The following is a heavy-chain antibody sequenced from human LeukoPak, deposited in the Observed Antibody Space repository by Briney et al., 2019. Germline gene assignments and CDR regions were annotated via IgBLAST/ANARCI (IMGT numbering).Heavy chain of an antibody. CDR1: GGSISSSSYY. J-gene: IGHJ2*01. CDR3: ARDETLGYCSGGSCYSNRYWYFDL. D-gene: IGHD2-15*01. CDR2: IYYSGST. V-gene: IGHV4-39*07. Sequence: SETLSLTCTVSGGSISSSSYYWGWIRQPPGKGLEWIGSIYYSGSTYYNPSLKSRVTISVDKSKNQFSLKLSSVTAADTAVYYCARDETLGYCSGGSCYSNRYWYFDLWGRGTLVTVSS.